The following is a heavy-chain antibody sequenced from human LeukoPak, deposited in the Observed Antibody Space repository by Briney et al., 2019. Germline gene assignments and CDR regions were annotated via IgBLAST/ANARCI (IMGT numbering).Heavy chain of an antibody. Sequence: ASLKVSFKASGYTFTSHYLHWVRQAPGQGLEWMGIINPSGCSTRYAQKFQGRVTITRDTSTSTVYMELSSLRSEDTAVYYCARARENDYLSYWGQGTLVTVSS. V-gene: IGHV1-46*01. CDR2: INPSGCST. CDR1: GYTFTSHY. J-gene: IGHJ4*02. CDR3: ARARENDYLSY.